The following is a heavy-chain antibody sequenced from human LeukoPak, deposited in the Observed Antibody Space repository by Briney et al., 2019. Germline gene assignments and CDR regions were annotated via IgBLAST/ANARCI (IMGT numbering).Heavy chain of an antibody. Sequence: SKTLSLTCAVYGGSFSGYYWSWIRQPPGKGLEWIGEINHSGSTNYNPSLKSRVTISVDTSKNQFSLKLSSVTAADTAVYYCARGKRNWYFDLWGRGTLVTVSS. D-gene: IGHD1-1*01. CDR1: GGSFSGYY. V-gene: IGHV4-34*01. CDR2: INHSGST. CDR3: ARGKRNWYFDL. J-gene: IGHJ2*01.